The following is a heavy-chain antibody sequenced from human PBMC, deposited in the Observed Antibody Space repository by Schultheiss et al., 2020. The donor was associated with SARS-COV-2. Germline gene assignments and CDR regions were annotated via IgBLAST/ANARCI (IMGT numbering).Heavy chain of an antibody. Sequence: GESLKISCAASGLTFSNYGMHWVRQAPGQGLEWVAVVRCDGSGEYYADSVKGRFTISRDNAKKSMDLQMNSLKVEDTAVYYCASDLSSTSSDFDYWGQGTLVTVSS. CDR3: ASDLSSTSSDFDY. V-gene: IGHV3-33*01. CDR2: VRCDGSGE. D-gene: IGHD6-13*01. CDR1: GLTFSNYG. J-gene: IGHJ4*02.